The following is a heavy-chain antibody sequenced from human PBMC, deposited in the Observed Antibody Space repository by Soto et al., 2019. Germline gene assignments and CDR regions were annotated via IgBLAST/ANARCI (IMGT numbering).Heavy chain of an antibody. J-gene: IGHJ6*02. D-gene: IGHD3-3*01. CDR3: ARGYDVWVYGMDV. CDR2: IYQTNRRGTT. CDR1: GASISNGGFS. Sequence: SETLSLTCDVFGASISNGGFSWSWIRQPPGKGLEWIGYIYQTNRRGTTYYNPSLKSRVTITVDRAKNDFSLKLTSVTAADTAVYYCARGYDVWVYGMDVWGQGTTVTVSS. V-gene: IGHV4-30-2*01.